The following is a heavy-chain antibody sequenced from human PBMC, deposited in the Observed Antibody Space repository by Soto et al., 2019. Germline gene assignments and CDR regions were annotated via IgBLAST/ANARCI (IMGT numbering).Heavy chain of an antibody. CDR3: ARDDGYKKYYFDY. V-gene: IGHV4-30-4*01. D-gene: IGHD5-12*01. Sequence: SETLSLTCTVSGGSISSGDYYWSWIRQPPGKGLEWIGYIYYSGSTYYNPSLKSRVTISVDTSKNQFSLKLSSVTAADTAAYYCARDDGYKKYYFDYWGQGTLVTVSS. CDR2: IYYSGST. CDR1: GGSISSGDYY. J-gene: IGHJ4*02.